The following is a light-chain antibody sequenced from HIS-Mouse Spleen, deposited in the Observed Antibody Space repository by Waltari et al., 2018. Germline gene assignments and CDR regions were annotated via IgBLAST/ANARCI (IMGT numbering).Light chain of an antibody. Sequence: QSALTPPRSVSGSPGRSVPIPCTGTSNDVGGFNSVPAYQQHPGKAPKLMIYDVSKRPSGVPDRFSGSKSGNTASLTISGLQAEDEADYYCCSYAGSYTFEVVFGGGTKLTVL. CDR2: DVS. J-gene: IGLJ2*01. CDR3: CSYAGSYTFEVV. CDR1: SNDVGGFNS. V-gene: IGLV2-11*01.